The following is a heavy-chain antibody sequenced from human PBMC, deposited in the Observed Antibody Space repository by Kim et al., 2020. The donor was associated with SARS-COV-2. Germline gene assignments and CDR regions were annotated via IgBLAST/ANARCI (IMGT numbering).Heavy chain of an antibody. CDR2: SWFDGNNN. V-gene: IGHV3-33*01. CDR3: ARDRTTYGTHYNYRAMDV. D-gene: IGHD3-16*02. J-gene: IGHJ6*02. CDR1: GFTFSSFG. Sequence: GGSLRLSCVASGFTFSSFGMHWVRQPPGRGLEWVAASWFDGNNNYYPDSLKGRFTVSRDNSKNTLYLQMNSLRAEDTAVYYGARDRTTYGTHYNYRAMDVWGQGTTITVSS.